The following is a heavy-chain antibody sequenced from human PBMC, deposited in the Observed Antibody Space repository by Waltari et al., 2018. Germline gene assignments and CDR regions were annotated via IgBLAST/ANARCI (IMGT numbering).Heavy chain of an antibody. CDR2: ISAAGDSA. CDR3: AKNLLSSGSYDGGNH. J-gene: IGHJ5*02. V-gene: IGHV3-23*01. CDR1: GFTFRSYA. D-gene: IGHD3-10*01. Sequence: EVQLLESGGGLVQPGGSLTLSCEASGFTFRSYAMNWVRQAPGKGLEWVSLISAAGDSAYYIDSVKGRFTGSRDNSKNTLYLQINSLRVEDTAIYYCAKNLLSSGSYDGGNHWGQGTLVTVSS.